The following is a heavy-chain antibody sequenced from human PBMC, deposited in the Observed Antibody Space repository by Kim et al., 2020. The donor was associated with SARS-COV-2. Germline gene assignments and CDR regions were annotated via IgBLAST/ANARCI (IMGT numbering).Heavy chain of an antibody. Sequence: GASLRLSCAASGFTFSSYAMSWVRQAPGKGLEWVSAISGSGGSTYYADSVKGRFTISRDNSKNTLYLQMNSLRAEDTAVYYCAKDRPDFFARITMVRGVENDAFDIWGQGTMVTVSS. CDR3: AKDRPDFFARITMVRGVENDAFDI. V-gene: IGHV3-23*01. D-gene: IGHD3-10*01. J-gene: IGHJ3*02. CDR1: GFTFSSYA. CDR2: ISGSGGST.